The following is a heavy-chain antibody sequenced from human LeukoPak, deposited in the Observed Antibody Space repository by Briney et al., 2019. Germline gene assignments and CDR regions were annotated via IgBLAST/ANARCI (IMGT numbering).Heavy chain of an antibody. D-gene: IGHD2-21*02. CDR1: GGSISSYY. CDR2: IYYSGST. V-gene: IGHV4-59*08. Sequence: PETLSLTCTVSGGSISSYYWSWIRQPPGKGLEWIGYIYYSGSTNYNPSLKSRVTISVDTSKNQFSLKLSSVTAADTAVYYCARQDCGGDCYSRWYFDLWGRGTLVTVSS. J-gene: IGHJ2*01. CDR3: ARQDCGGDCYSRWYFDL.